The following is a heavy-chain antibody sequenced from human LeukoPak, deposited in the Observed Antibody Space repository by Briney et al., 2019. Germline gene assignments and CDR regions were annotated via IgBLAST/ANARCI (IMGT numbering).Heavy chain of an antibody. CDR2: IWYDGSNK. CDR1: GFTFSSYG. D-gene: IGHD6-13*01. Sequence: GGSLRLSCAASGFTFSSYGMHWIRQAPGKRLEWGAVIWYDGSNKYYADSVKGRFTISRDNSKNTLYLQMNSLRAEDTAVYYCARDPHSTYSSSWYVSPFDYWGQGTLVTVSS. CDR3: ARDPHSTYSSSWYVSPFDY. V-gene: IGHV3-33*01. J-gene: IGHJ4*02.